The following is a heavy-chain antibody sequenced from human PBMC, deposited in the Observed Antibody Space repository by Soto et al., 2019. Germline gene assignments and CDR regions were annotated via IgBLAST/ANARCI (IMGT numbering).Heavy chain of an antibody. V-gene: IGHV3-73*01. J-gene: IGHJ4*02. D-gene: IGHD2-2*01. Sequence: EVQLVESGGGLVQPGGSLKLSCAASGFTFSGSAMHWVRQASGKGLEWVGRIRSKANSYATAYAASVKGRFTISRDDSKNTAYLQMNSLKTEDTAVYYCTSPAYCISTSCYPGYWGQGPLVTVSS. CDR1: GFTFSGSA. CDR2: IRSKANSYAT. CDR3: TSPAYCISTSCYPGY.